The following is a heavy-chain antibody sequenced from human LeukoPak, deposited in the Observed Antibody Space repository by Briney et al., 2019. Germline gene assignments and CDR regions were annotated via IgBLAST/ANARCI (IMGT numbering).Heavy chain of an antibody. D-gene: IGHD3-16*01. CDR3: ARGMMTH. J-gene: IGHJ4*02. V-gene: IGHV3-11*01. Sequence: GGSLTLSCASSGFTFRDYYMYWIRPAPWKVLECVSYISSSGSTIYYAVSVKGRFTISRDNAKNSLYRQMNSLRAEDTAVYYGARGMMTHWGQGTLVTVSS. CDR1: GFTFRDYY. CDR2: ISSSGSTI.